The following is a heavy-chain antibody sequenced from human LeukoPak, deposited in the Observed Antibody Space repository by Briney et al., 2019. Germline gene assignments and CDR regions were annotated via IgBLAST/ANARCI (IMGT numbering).Heavy chain of an antibody. D-gene: IGHD5-24*01. J-gene: IGHJ4*02. Sequence: SETLSLTCTVSGGFISSSSYYWGWIRQPPGKGLEWIGNIFHSGSTYYKPSLKSRVTISVDTSKNQFTLKLSSVTAADTAVYYCARLARDVYNIIAYFFDQWGQGTLVTVSS. V-gene: IGHV4-39*01. CDR3: ARLARDVYNIIAYFFDQ. CDR1: GGFISSSSYY. CDR2: IFHSGST.